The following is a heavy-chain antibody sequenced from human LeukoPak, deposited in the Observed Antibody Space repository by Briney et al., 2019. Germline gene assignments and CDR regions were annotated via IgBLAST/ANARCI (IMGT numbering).Heavy chain of an antibody. D-gene: IGHD2-15*01. CDR2: IHYSGST. CDR3: ARVVAATDNKAFDI. V-gene: IGHV4-39*07. CDR1: GGSISSSGYY. J-gene: IGHJ3*02. Sequence: ASETLSLTCTVSGGSISSSGYYWGWIRQPPGKGLEWIGTIHYSGSTYYYASLKSRVTISVDTSKNQFSLKLSSVTAADTALYYCARVVAATDNKAFDIWGQGTMVTVSS.